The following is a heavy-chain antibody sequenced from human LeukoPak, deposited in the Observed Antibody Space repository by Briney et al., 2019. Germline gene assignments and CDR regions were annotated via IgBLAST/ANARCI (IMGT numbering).Heavy chain of an antibody. CDR1: GYTFTSYG. J-gene: IGHJ6*02. Sequence: ASVKVSCKASGYTFTSYGISWVRQAPGQGLEWMGWISAYNGNTNYAQKLQGRVTMTTDTSTSTAYMELRSLRSDDTAVYYCARGEVVPRNEYYGMDVWGQGTTVTVSS. CDR2: ISAYNGNT. CDR3: ARGEVVPRNEYYGMDV. V-gene: IGHV1-18*01. D-gene: IGHD1-1*01.